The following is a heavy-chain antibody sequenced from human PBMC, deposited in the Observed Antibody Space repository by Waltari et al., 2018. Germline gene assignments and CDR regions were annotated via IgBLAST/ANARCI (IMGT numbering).Heavy chain of an antibody. V-gene: IGHV1-46*01. CDR1: GYTFTSYY. CDR2: SKRRGGSK. Sequence: QVQLVQSGAEVKKPGASVKVSCKASGYTFTSYYMHWVRQAPGQGLEWRGISKRRGGSKSYEQKVQGRVTMTRDTSTSTVYMEVSSLRSEDRAGDDWARGHASRMGGLVRRAEYWGQGTLVTVCS. CDR3: ARGHASRMGGLVRRAEY. D-gene: IGHD6-19*01. J-gene: IGHJ4*02.